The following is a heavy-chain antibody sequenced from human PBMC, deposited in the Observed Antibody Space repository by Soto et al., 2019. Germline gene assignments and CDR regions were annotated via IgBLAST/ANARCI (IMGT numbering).Heavy chain of an antibody. Sequence: ASVKVSCKASGYTFTNYVIHWVRQAPGQGLEWMGWISPLKGNTKYAQKVQGRVSVTTDTSTNTVYMELSGLRYDDTALYYCARGSTDSYPGSRIFDFWGRGTLVTVSS. J-gene: IGHJ4*02. CDR3: ARGSTDSYPGSRIFDF. D-gene: IGHD3-10*01. CDR1: GYTFTNYV. V-gene: IGHV1-18*01. CDR2: ISPLKGNT.